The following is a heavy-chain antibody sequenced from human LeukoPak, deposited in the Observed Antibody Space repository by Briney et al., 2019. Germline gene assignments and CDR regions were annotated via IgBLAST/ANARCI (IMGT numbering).Heavy chain of an antibody. CDR1: GGTFSSYA. V-gene: IGHV1-69*13. Sequence: GASVKVSCKASGGTFSSYAISWVRQAPGQGLEWMGGIIPIFGTANYAQKFQGRVTITADESTSTAYMELSSLRSEDTAVYYCARDCTTVTTGRAFDIWGQGTMVTVSS. CDR2: IIPIFGTA. J-gene: IGHJ3*02. CDR3: ARDCTTVTTGRAFDI. D-gene: IGHD4-17*01.